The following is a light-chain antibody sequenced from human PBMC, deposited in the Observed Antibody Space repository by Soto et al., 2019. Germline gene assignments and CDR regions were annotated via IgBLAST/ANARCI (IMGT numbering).Light chain of an antibody. CDR3: HHYGNSLWT. J-gene: IGKJ1*01. CDR2: GAS. CDR1: QSVSKNF. Sequence: EIVLTQSPGTLSLSPGERATLSCRASQSVSKNFLGWYQQRPGQAPRXXIYGASRGEAAIRDRFSGSGAGTDFTLTISRLEPEDFAVYYCHHYGNSLWTSGQGTKVDIK. V-gene: IGKV3-20*01.